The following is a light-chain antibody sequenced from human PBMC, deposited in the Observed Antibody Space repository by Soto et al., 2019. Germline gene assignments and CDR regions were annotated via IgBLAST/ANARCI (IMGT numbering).Light chain of an antibody. V-gene: IGKV1-39*01. J-gene: IGKJ2*03. CDR1: QSISSY. CDR3: QQSYSTPYS. Sequence: DIQMTQSLSSLSASVGDRVTITCRASQSISSYLNWYQQKPGKAPKLLMYAESSLQSGVPSRFSGSGSGTEFTLIISSLQPEDFATYYCQQSYSTPYSFGQGTKVDIK. CDR2: AES.